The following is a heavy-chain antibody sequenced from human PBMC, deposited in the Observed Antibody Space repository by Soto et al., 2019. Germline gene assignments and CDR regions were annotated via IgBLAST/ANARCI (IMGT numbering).Heavy chain of an antibody. V-gene: IGHV2-5*02. CDR3: AHKSYYGSGSLDY. D-gene: IGHD3-10*01. J-gene: IGHJ4*02. CDR2: IYWDDDK. Sequence: QITLKESGPTLVKPTQTLTLTCTFSGFSLSTGVGVDWIRQPPGKALECLALIYWDDDKRYSSSLKSRLTITKDTSKNQVVLTMTNMDPVDTATYYCAHKSYYGSGSLDYWGQGILVTVSS. CDR1: GFSLSTGVG.